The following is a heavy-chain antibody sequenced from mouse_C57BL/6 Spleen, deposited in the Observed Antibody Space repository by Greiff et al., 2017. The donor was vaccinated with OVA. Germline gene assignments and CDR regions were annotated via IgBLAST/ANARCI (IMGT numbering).Heavy chain of an antibody. V-gene: IGHV1-64*01. Sequence: QVQLQQPGAELVKPGASVKLSCKASGYTFTSYWMHWVKQRPGQGLEWIGMIHPNSGSTNYNEKLKSKATLTVDKSSSTAYMQLSSLTAEDSAVYYCARRDYYGGMDYWGQGTSVTVSS. D-gene: IGHD1-1*01. CDR3: ARRDYYGGMDY. J-gene: IGHJ4*01. CDR2: IHPNSGST. CDR1: GYTFTSYW.